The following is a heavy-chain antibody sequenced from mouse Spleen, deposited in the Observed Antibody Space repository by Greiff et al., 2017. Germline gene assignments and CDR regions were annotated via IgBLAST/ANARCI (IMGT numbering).Heavy chain of an antibody. D-gene: IGHD1-1*01. Sequence: QVQLQQSGAELVRPGTSVKVSCKASGYAFTNYLIEWVKQRPGQGLEWIGVINPGSGGTNYNEKFKGKATLTADKSSSTAYMQLSSLTSDDSAVYFCAGDYGSSQFAYWGQGTLVTVAA. V-gene: IGHV1-54*03. CDR2: INPGSGGT. CDR1: GYAFTNYL. CDR3: AGDYGSSQFAY. J-gene: IGHJ3*01.